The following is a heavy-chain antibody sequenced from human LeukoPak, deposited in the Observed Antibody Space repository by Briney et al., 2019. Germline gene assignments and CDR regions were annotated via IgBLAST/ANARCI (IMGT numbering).Heavy chain of an antibody. CDR1: GFTFSNYW. J-gene: IGHJ4*01. V-gene: IGHV3-7*01. Sequence: PGGALTLSRAASGFTFSNYWLTWVRQAPCQGLEWVANINQEGSEKQYVDSVKGRFTIDKDNAKNSLYLKMNSLGDEDTAVYYCARDRELAYWGQGTLVTVSS. CDR2: INQEGSEK. D-gene: IGHD1-7*01. CDR3: ARDRELAY.